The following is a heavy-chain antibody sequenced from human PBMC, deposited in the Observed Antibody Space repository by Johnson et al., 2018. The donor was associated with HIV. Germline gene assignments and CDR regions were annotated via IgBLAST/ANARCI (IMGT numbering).Heavy chain of an antibody. D-gene: IGHD2/OR15-2a*01. J-gene: IGHJ3*02. V-gene: IGHV3-33*01. CDR3: ARAEGEYDAFDI. Sequence: QVQLVESGGGLVKPGGSLRLSCAASGFTFSSYGMHWVRQAPGKGLEWVAVIWYDGSNKYYADSVKGRFTISRDNSKNTLYLQMNSLRAEDTAVYYCARAEGEYDAFDIWGQGTMVTVSS. CDR2: IWYDGSNK. CDR1: GFTFSSYG.